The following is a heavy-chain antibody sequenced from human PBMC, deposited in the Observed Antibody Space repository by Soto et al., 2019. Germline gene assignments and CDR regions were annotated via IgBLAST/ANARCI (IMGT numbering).Heavy chain of an antibody. CDR1: CGNSVDHD. J-gene: IGHJ2*01. D-gene: IGHD4-17*01. Sequence: PQPLTCSVVCGNSVDHDCSWIMKHPRKGLEWIGYIYYSGSTNYNPSLKSRVTISVDTPKNQFSLKLSSVTAADTAVYYCARSWDYVGCFALWGRGTLVTVSS. CDR2: IYYSGST. V-gene: IGHV4-59*08. CDR3: ARSWDYVGCFAL.